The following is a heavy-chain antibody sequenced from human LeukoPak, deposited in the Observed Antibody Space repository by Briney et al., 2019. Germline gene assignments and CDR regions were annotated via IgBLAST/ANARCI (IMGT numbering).Heavy chain of an antibody. CDR2: ISNSGSTI. D-gene: IGHD3-10*01. J-gene: IGHJ4*02. CDR3: ARDHKQSSVLGDY. V-gene: IGHV3-11*01. Sequence: PGGSLRLSCAASGFTFSDYYMSWIRQAPGKGLEWVSYISNSGSTIYYAASVKGRFTISRDNAKNSLYLQMNSLRAEDTAVYYCARDHKQSSVLGDYWGQGTLVTVSS. CDR1: GFTFSDYY.